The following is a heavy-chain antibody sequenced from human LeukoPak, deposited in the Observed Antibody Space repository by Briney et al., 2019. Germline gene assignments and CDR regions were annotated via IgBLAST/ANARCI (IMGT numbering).Heavy chain of an antibody. CDR2: IWYDGSNK. CDR3: ARDIYNRGTYYFDY. Sequence: GRSLRLSCAASGFTFSNYGMHWVRQAPGKGLEWVALIWYDGSNKYYVDSVKGRFTISRDNSRNTLYLQMNSLRAEDTAVFYCARDIYNRGTYYFDYWGQGTLVTVSS. J-gene: IGHJ4*02. D-gene: IGHD1-1*01. CDR1: GFTFSNYG. V-gene: IGHV3-33*01.